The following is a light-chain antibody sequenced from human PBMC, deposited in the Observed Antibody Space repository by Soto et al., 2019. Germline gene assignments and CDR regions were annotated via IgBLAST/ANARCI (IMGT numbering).Light chain of an antibody. Sequence: QSVLTQPPSVSGAPGQRVTISCTGSSSNIGAGYDVHWYQQLPGTAPKLLIYGNNNRPSGVPDRFSGSKSGTSASLAITGLQAEDEADYYCHSYDSSLSALYLFRTGTKLTVL. J-gene: IGLJ1*01. V-gene: IGLV1-40*01. CDR1: SSNIGAGYD. CDR3: HSYDSSLSALYL. CDR2: GNN.